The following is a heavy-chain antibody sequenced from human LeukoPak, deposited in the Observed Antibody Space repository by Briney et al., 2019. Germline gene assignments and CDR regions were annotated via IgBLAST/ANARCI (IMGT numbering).Heavy chain of an antibody. CDR2: IYYSGTT. J-gene: IGHJ4*02. CDR3: ARGVYIAPAQYGS. D-gene: IGHD6-13*01. Sequence: SETLSLTCTVSGGSISSYYWSWIRQPPGKGLEWIGYIYYSGTTNYNPSLKSRVTISVDTSKNQFSLKLSSVTAADTAVYYCARGVYIAPAQYGSGGQGTLVTVSS. V-gene: IGHV4-59*01. CDR1: GGSISSYY.